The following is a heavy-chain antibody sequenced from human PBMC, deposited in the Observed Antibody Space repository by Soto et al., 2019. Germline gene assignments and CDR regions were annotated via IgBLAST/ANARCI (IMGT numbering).Heavy chain of an antibody. CDR3: AKDQWELLAFDY. D-gene: IGHD1-26*01. Sequence: GGSLRLSCAASGFTFSSYAMSWVRQAPGKGLEWVSAISGSGGSTYYADSVKGRFTISRDNSKNTLYLQMNSLRAEDTAVYYYAKDQWELLAFDYWGQGTLVTVSS. V-gene: IGHV3-23*01. CDR2: ISGSGGST. CDR1: GFTFSSYA. J-gene: IGHJ4*02.